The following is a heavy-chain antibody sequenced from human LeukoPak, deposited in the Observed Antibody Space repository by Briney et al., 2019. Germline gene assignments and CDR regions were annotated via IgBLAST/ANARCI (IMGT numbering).Heavy chain of an antibody. J-gene: IGHJ6*03. D-gene: IGHD4-11*01. V-gene: IGHV3-48*02. CDR3: ARVHRYSNYAPLFYYYMDV. Sequence: GGSLRLSCVPSGFTFSSYSMTWVRQAPGKGLEWVSYISSSSSTIYYADSVKGRFTISRDNAKNSLYLQMNSLRDEDTAVYYCARVHRYSNYAPLFYYYMDVWGKGTTVTVSS. CDR2: ISSSSSTI. CDR1: GFTFSSYS.